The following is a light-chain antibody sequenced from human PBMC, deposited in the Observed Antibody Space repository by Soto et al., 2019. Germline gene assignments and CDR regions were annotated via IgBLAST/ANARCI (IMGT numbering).Light chain of an antibody. CDR3: QQYDNSIT. J-gene: IGKJ5*01. CDR1: QSVSSNN. CDR2: GAS. V-gene: IGKV3-20*01. Sequence: EIVLTQSPGTLSLSPGETATLSCRASQSVSSNNLAWYHQKPRQTARLLIYGASSRATGIPDRFSGSGSGTDFTLTISRLEPEDFAVYYCQQYDNSITFGQGTRLEIE.